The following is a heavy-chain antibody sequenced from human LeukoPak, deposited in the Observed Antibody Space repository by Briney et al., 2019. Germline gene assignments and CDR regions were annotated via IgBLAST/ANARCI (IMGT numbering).Heavy chain of an antibody. V-gene: IGHV4-59*12. J-gene: IGHJ5*02. Sequence: PSETLSLTCAVYGGSFSGYYWSWIRQPPGKGLEWIGYIYYSGSTNYNPSLKSRVTISVDTSKNQFSLKLSSVTAADTAVYYCATRGDWFDPWGQGTLVTVSS. CDR1: GGSFSGYY. CDR2: IYYSGST. CDR3: ATRGDWFDP.